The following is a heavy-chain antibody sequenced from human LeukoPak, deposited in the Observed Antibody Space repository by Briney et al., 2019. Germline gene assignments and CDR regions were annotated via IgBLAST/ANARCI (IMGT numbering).Heavy chain of an antibody. V-gene: IGHV3-23*01. CDR2: IRGSGGST. D-gene: IGHD4-17*01. CDR3: AKLNGASPLYGMDV. J-gene: IGHJ6*02. CDR1: GFTFSSYA. Sequence: GGSLILSCAASGFTFSSYAMSWVRQAPGKGLEWVSAIRGSGGSTYNAESVKGRFTISRDNSKNTLYLQMNSLRAEDTAVYYCAKLNGASPLYGMDVWGQGTTVTVSS.